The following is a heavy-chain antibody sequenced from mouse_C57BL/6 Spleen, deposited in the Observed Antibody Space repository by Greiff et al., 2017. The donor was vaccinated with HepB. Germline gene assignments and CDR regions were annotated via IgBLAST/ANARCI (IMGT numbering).Heavy chain of an antibody. V-gene: IGHV3-6*01. CDR1: GYSITSGYY. CDR2: ISYDGSN. CDR3: ARGGDGYYPYWYFDV. J-gene: IGHJ1*03. D-gene: IGHD2-3*01. Sequence: EVQLQQSGPGLVKPSQSLSLTCSVTGYSITSGYYWNWIRQFPGNKLEWMGYISYDGSNNYNPSLKNRISITRDTSKNQFFLKLNSVTTEDTATYYCARGGDGYYPYWYFDVWGTGTTVTVSS.